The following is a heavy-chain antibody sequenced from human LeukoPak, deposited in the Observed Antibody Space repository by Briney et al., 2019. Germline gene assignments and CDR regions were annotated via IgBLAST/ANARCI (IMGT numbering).Heavy chain of an antibody. Sequence: ASVKVSCKASGYTFTGYYIHWVRQAPGQGLEWMGWINPNSGGTNYAQTFQGRVTMTRDTSISTAYMELTKLRPDDTAVYYCATRPLLKDYYDSSGYYSIDYWGQGTLVTVSS. J-gene: IGHJ4*02. CDR3: ATRPLLKDYYDSSGYYSIDY. CDR1: GYTFTGYY. V-gene: IGHV1-2*02. CDR2: INPNSGGT. D-gene: IGHD3-22*01.